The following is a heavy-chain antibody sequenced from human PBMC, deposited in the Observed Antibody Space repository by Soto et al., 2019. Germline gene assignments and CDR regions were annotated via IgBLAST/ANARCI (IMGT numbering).Heavy chain of an antibody. CDR1: GGSFSGYC. CDR2: INHSGST. V-gene: IGHV4-34*01. J-gene: IGHJ4*02. D-gene: IGHD6-19*01. CDR3: ASGYSSGRTFDY. Sequence: SETLSLTCAVYGGSFSGYCWSWIRQPPGKGLEWIGEINHSGSTNYNPSLKSRVTVSVDTSKNQFSLKLSSVTAADTAVYYCASGYSSGRTFDYWGQGTLVTVSS.